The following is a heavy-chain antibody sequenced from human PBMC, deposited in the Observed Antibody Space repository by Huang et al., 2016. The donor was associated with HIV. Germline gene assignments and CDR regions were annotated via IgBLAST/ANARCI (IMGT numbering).Heavy chain of an antibody. Sequence: EVHLVESGGGLVWPGWSLRFSCAASGFTFRSYWMKWVRQARGRGVEWVANINLDGSEIFYVDSVRGRVTISRDNANNSVSLQLNSLKAEDTGVYYCARGFQAKPGDYWGQGTLVTVSS. J-gene: IGHJ4*02. V-gene: IGHV3-7*01. CDR1: GFTFRSYW. CDR3: ARGFQAKPGDY. CDR2: INLDGSEI.